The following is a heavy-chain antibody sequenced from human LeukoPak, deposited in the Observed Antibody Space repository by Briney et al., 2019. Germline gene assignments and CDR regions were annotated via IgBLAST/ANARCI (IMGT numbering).Heavy chain of an antibody. V-gene: IGHV4-28*05. J-gene: IGHJ5*02. D-gene: IGHD6-13*01. CDR2: IYYSGSI. CDR3: ARKGGGQLVNTRRWFDP. Sequence: SETLSLTCAVSGYSISSSNWWGWIRQPPGKGLEWIGYIYYSGSIYYNPSLKSRVTISADTSKKQFSLKLRSVTAADTAVYYCARKGGGQLVNTRRWFDPWGQGTLVTVSS. CDR1: GYSISSSNW.